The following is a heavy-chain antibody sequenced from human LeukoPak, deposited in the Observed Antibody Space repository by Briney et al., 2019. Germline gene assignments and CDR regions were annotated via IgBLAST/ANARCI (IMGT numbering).Heavy chain of an antibody. CDR2: ISGSGGST. V-gene: IGHV3-23*01. D-gene: IGHD3-22*01. J-gene: IGHJ4*02. Sequence: GGSLRLSCAASGFTFSSYAMSWVRQAPGKGLEWVAAISGSGGSTYYADSVKGRFTISRDNSKNTLYVQMNSLRAEDTAVYYCAKDGGSGYYYFDYWGQGTLVTVSS. CDR1: GFTFSSYA. CDR3: AKDGGSGYYYFDY.